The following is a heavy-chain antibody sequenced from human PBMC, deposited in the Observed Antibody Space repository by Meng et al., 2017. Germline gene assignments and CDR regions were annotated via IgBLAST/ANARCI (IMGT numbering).Heavy chain of an antibody. V-gene: IGHV3-66*01. CDR1: GFTVSSNY. Sequence: VQLVESGGGLVKPGGSLRLSCAASGFTVSSNYMSWVRQAPGKGLEWVSVIYTGGSTHYADSVKGRFTISRDNAKNSVYLQINSLRAEDTAVYYCARDLSGYSYFDYWGQGTLVTVSS. D-gene: IGHD5-24*01. CDR3: ARDLSGYSYFDY. J-gene: IGHJ4*02. CDR2: IYTGGST.